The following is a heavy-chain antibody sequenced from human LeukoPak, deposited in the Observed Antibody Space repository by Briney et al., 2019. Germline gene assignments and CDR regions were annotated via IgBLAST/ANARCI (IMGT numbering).Heavy chain of an antibody. J-gene: IGHJ5*02. CDR2: IYTSGST. CDR1: GGSISSYY. Sequence: PSETLSLTCTVSGGSISSYYWSWIRQPAGKGLEWIGRIYTSGSTNYNPSLKSRVTMSVDTSKNQFSLKLSSVTAADTAVHYCARDCSGGSCYSIGNWFDPWGQGTLVTVSS. V-gene: IGHV4-4*07. D-gene: IGHD2-15*01. CDR3: ARDCSGGSCYSIGNWFDP.